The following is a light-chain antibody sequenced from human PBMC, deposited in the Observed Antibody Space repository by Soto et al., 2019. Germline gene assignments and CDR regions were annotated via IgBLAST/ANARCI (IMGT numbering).Light chain of an antibody. V-gene: IGKV1-39*01. CDR1: RSINTY. Sequence: DIQMTQSPSSLSASVGDRVTITCRASRSINTYVNWYQQRPGKAPELLIYSASSLHTGVPSRFSGSGAGTDFTFTINSLLPEDFALYYCQQTYSTPRTFGQGTKVDIK. J-gene: IGKJ1*01. CDR3: QQTYSTPRT. CDR2: SAS.